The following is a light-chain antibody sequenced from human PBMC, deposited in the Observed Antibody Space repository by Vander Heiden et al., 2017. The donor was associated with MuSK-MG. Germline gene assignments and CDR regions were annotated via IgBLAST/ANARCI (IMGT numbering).Light chain of an antibody. CDR3: AAWDDSLNGVV. J-gene: IGLJ2*01. Sequence: QSVLTQPPPVSEAPRQRVTISCSGSRSNIGDNAVNWYQHLPGKAPKLLIYYDDLLPSGVSARFSGSKSGTLASLAISGLQSEDEGDYYCAAWDDSLNGVVFGGGTKLTVL. CDR1: RSNIGDNA. V-gene: IGLV1-36*01. CDR2: YDD.